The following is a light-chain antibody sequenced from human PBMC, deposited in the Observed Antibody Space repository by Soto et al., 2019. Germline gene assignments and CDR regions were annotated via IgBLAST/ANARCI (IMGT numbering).Light chain of an antibody. Sequence: QSALTQPASVSGSPGQSITISCTGTSSDVGGYNFVSWYQQHPGKAPKLMIYEVSNRPSGVSYRFSGSKSGNTASLTISGHQGEDEADYYCSSYTSSVTLVFGGGTKLTVL. J-gene: IGLJ2*01. CDR1: SSDVGGYNF. CDR3: SSYTSSVTLV. CDR2: EVS. V-gene: IGLV2-14*01.